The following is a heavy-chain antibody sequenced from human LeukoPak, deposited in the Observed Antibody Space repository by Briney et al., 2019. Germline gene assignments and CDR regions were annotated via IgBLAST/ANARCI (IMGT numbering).Heavy chain of an antibody. D-gene: IGHD3-10*01. CDR1: GFTFDDNG. V-gene: IGHV3-20*04. J-gene: IGHJ4*02. Sequence: GGSLRLSCAASGFTFDDNGMSWIRQAPGKGLEWVSGLNWNGGTTGYADSVKGRFTISRDNAKNFLYLQMNSLRAEDTALYYCATHSYYYGSGSYPHYLDYWGQGTLVTVSS. CDR2: LNWNGGTT. CDR3: ATHSYYYGSGSYPHYLDY.